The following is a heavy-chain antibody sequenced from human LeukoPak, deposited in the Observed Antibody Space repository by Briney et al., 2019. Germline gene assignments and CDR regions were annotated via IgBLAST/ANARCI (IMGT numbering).Heavy chain of an antibody. CDR3: ARVVPSSSSGDAFDI. Sequence: PSETLSLTCAVSGASISGSGYYLGWIRQPPGKGLEWIGNIYYTGSTYYNASLQSRVTISIDTSKNQFSLRLNSVTAADTAMYYCARVVPSSSSGDAFDIWGQGTMVTVSS. J-gene: IGHJ3*02. CDR1: GASISGSGYY. CDR2: IYYTGST. V-gene: IGHV4-39*01. D-gene: IGHD6-6*01.